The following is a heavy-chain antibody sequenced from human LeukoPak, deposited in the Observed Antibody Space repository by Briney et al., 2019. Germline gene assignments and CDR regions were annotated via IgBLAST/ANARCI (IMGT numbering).Heavy chain of an antibody. V-gene: IGHV3-7*01. D-gene: IGHD3-10*01. J-gene: IGHJ6*03. CDR2: IRQDESER. CDR1: GFTFSNYA. CDR3: ARLSAYYYGSYFYYYMDV. Sequence: GGSLRLSCAVSGFTFSNYAMSWVRQPPGKGPEWVANIRQDESERYSADSVKGRFTISRDNAKKSVDLYMSSLRAEDTALYYCARLSAYYYGSYFYYYMDVWGKGTTVTVSS.